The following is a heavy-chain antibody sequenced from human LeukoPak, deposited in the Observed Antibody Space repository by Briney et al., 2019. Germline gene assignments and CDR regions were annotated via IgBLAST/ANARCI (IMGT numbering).Heavy chain of an antibody. CDR3: ARDRSSRCYKDFDY. J-gene: IGHJ4*02. CDR1: NGSIIVSRYF. D-gene: IGHD2-2*02. Sequence: KPSETLSLTCSVSNGSIIVSRYFCGWIRHPPRKGLEWIVSIDYSESTYYNPSLKSRVTISVDTSKTHFTLDLSSVTAADTAVYYCARDRSSRCYKDFDYWGQGTLVTVSS. V-gene: IGHV4-39*06. CDR2: IDYSEST.